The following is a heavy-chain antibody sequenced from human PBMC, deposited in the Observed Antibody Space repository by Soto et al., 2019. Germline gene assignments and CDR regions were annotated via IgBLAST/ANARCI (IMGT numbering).Heavy chain of an antibody. CDR1: GGSISSYY. J-gene: IGHJ5*02. CDR3: ARSYGSGNYYGVPSNWFDP. Sequence: SETLSLTCTVSGGSISSYYWSWIRQPPGKGQEWIGYIYYSGSTYYNPSLESRVSISLDASKNNFSLKLSSVTAADTAVYFCARSYGSGNYYGVPSNWFDPWGPGTQVTVSS. CDR2: IYYSGST. D-gene: IGHD3-10*01. V-gene: IGHV4-59*12.